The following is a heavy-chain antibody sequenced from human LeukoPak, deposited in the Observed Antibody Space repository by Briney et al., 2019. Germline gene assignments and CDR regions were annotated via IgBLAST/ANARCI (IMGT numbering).Heavy chain of an antibody. V-gene: IGHV4-39*01. Sequence: PSETLSLTCTVSGGSISSSSYYWGWIRQPPGKGLEWIGSIYYSGSTYSNPSLKSRLTISVDTSKNQFSLRLSSVTAADTAVYYCARHVRGDSSGYYGLYFDYWGQGTLVTVSS. CDR3: ARHVRGDSSGYYGLYFDY. CDR1: GGSISSSSYY. J-gene: IGHJ4*02. CDR2: IYYSGST. D-gene: IGHD3-22*01.